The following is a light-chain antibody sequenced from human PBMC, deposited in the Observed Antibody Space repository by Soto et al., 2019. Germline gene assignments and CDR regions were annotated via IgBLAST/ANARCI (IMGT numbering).Light chain of an antibody. CDR2: EGS. CDR1: SSDVGNYNL. J-gene: IGLJ1*01. V-gene: IGLV2-23*01. Sequence: QSVLTQPASVSGSPGQSITISCTGTSSDVGNYNLVSWYQHHPGKAPKLMIYEGSKRPSWVSNRFSGSKSGDTASLTISGLQAEDEADYYCCSYASSNYVFGTGTKLTVL. CDR3: CSYASSNYV.